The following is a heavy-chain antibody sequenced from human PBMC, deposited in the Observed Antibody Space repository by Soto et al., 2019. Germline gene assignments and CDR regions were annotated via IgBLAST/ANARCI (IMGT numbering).Heavy chain of an antibody. CDR3: ARDRIYSSGWYFWFGP. CDR2: IYYSGST. D-gene: IGHD6-19*01. J-gene: IGHJ5*02. CDR1: GGSVSSGSYY. Sequence: QVQLQESGPGLVKPSETLSLTCTVSGGSVSSGSYYWSWIRQPPGKGLEWIGYIYYSGSTNYNPSLKSRVTISVDTSKNQFSLKLSSVTAADTAVYYCARDRIYSSGWYFWFGPWGQGTLVTVSS. V-gene: IGHV4-61*01.